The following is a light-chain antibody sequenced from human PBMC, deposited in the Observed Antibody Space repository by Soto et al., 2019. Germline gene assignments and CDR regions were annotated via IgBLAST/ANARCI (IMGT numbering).Light chain of an antibody. J-gene: IGKJ1*01. CDR3: QRDYSTPRT. CDR1: QSISSY. V-gene: IGKV1-39*01. CDR2: GAS. Sequence: DIQMTQSPSSLSACVGDRVTITCRASQSISSYLNWYQQKPGKAPKLLIYGASSLQSGVPSRFSGSGSGTDFTLTISSLQPEDFATYYCQRDYSTPRTFGQGTKVEIK.